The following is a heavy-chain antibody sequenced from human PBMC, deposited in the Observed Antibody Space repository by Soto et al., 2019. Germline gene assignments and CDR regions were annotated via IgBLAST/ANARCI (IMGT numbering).Heavy chain of an antibody. CDR2: INHSGNT. V-gene: IGHV4-34*01. CDR3: ARHHVRGRTIAGAAEF. J-gene: IGHJ4*02. Sequence: SETLSLTCAVYGGSFSGYYWSWIRQPPGKGLEWIGEINHSGNTNYNPSLKSRVTISVDTSKNQLFLNLSSVTAADTAMYYCARHHVRGRTIAGAAEFWGQGTLVTAPQ. D-gene: IGHD6-13*01. CDR1: GGSFSGYY.